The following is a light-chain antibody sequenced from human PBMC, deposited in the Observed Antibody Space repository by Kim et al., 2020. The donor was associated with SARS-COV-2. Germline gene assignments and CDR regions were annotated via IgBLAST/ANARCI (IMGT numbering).Light chain of an antibody. CDR1: IIESKG. Sequence: APGRTARISGEGSIIESKGGTWWQEKPGPATVVVMYYDRDRPSGIPERFSGYNSGKTATLNISLFEAGDEADYYCHEWDGTRGQWGFGGGTKVTVL. CDR2: YDR. J-gene: IGLJ3*02. V-gene: IGLV3-21*04. CDR3: HEWDGTRGQWG.